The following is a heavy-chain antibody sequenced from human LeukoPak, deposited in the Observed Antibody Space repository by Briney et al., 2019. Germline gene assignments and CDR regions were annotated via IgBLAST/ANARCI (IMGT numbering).Heavy chain of an antibody. CDR1: ELTVSSNC. Sequence: GGSLRLSCAAPELTVSSNCMTWVRQAPGKGLEWVSYISSSGSTIYYADSVKGRFTISRDNAKNSLYLQMNSLRAEDTAVYYCARESYYYYYYMDVWGKGTTVTISS. CDR3: ARESYYYYYYMDV. V-gene: IGHV3-11*01. J-gene: IGHJ6*03. CDR2: ISSSGSTI.